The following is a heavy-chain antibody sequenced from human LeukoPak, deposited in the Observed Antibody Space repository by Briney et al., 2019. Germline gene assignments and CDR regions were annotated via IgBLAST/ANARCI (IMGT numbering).Heavy chain of an antibody. CDR3: TGSFGELSFFAH. Sequence: GGSLRLSCTASGFTFGDYGMSWVRQAPGKGLEWVGFIRSKAYGGTTEYAASVKGRSTISRDDSKSIAYLQVNSLKTEDTAVYYCTGSFGELSFFAHWGQGTLVTVSS. D-gene: IGHD3-10*01. V-gene: IGHV3-49*04. CDR1: GFTFGDYG. CDR2: IRSKAYGGTT. J-gene: IGHJ4*02.